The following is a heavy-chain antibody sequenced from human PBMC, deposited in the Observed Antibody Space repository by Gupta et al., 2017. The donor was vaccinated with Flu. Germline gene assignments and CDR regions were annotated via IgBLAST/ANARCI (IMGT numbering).Heavy chain of an antibody. Sequence: QVQLRESGGGVVRPGESLRLSCAASGFNFLSPAMHWVRQAPGKGPEWLAVLAFDGTNQQYADSVRGRFIISRDNSRDTVYLDLSSLKSEDSGVYYCARDPYTSGYYYLDSWGQGVPVIVSS. D-gene: IGHD6-19*01. CDR1: GFNFLSPA. CDR2: LAFDGTNQ. J-gene: IGHJ4*02. CDR3: ARDPYTSGYYYLDS. V-gene: IGHV3-30*03.